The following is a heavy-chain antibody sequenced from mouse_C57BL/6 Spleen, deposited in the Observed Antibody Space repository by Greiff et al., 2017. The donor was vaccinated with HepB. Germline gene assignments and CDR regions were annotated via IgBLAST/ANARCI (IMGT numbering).Heavy chain of an antibody. CDR3: ARDQDYYGSSYPFDY. J-gene: IGHJ2*01. Sequence: EVKLVESGPGLVKPSQSLSLTCSVTGYSITSGYYWNWIRQFPGNKLEWMGYISYDGSNNYNPSLKNRISITRDTSKNQFFLKLNSVTTEDTATYYCARDQDYYGSSYPFDYWGQGTTLTVSS. CDR2: ISYDGSN. D-gene: IGHD1-1*01. V-gene: IGHV3-6*01. CDR1: GYSITSGYY.